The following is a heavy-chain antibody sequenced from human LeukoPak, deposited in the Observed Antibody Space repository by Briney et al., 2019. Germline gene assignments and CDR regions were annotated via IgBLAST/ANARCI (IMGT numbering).Heavy chain of an antibody. CDR1: GFTFSSYA. Sequence: GGSLRLSCAASGFTFSSYAMSWVRQAPGKGLEWVSAISGSGGSTYYTDSVKGRFTISGDTSKNTLYLQMNSLRAEDTAVYYCAKASSGHFDYWGQGTLVTVSS. CDR2: ISGSGGST. D-gene: IGHD1-26*01. J-gene: IGHJ4*02. V-gene: IGHV3-23*01. CDR3: AKASSGHFDY.